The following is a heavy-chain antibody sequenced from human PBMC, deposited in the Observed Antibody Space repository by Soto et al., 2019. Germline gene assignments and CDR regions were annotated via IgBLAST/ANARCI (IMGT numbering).Heavy chain of an antibody. Sequence: QVQLQELGPGLVKPSETLSLTCTVSGGSITHSYWSWIRQPPGKGLELIGYIYYTGTTTYNPALQSRVTISVDTSQNQFSLKITSVTAADTAVYYCARGLAADDSWGQGTLVTVSS. CDR2: IYYTGTT. CDR3: ARGLAADDS. D-gene: IGHD3-22*01. J-gene: IGHJ5*01. CDR1: GGSITHSY. V-gene: IGHV4-59*01.